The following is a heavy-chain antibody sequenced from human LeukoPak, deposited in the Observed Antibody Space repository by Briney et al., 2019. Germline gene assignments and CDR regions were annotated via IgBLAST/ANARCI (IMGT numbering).Heavy chain of an antibody. D-gene: IGHD3-22*01. V-gene: IGHV4-34*01. CDR2: INHSGGT. CDR1: GGSFSGYY. J-gene: IGHJ3*02. Sequence: SETLSLTCAVYGGSFSGYYWSWIRQPPGKGLEWIGEINHSGGTNYNPSLKSRVAISVDTSKNQFSLKLSSVTAADTAVYYCARPTYYYDSCGYPSVVYAFDIWGQGTMVTVSS. CDR3: ARPTYYYDSCGYPSVVYAFDI.